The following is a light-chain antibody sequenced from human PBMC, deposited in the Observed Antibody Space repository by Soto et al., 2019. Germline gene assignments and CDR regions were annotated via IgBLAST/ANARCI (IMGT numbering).Light chain of an antibody. CDR3: QQDLRPPLT. CDR2: AAS. CDR1: QSIVSY. Sequence: DIQMTQSPSTLSGSVGDRVTITCRASQSIVSYLNWYQQKPGKAPGLLIYAASTLQSGVPSRFSASGSGTDFTLTISSLQPEDFATYYCQQDLRPPLTFGPGTKVDIK. V-gene: IGKV1-39*01. J-gene: IGKJ3*01.